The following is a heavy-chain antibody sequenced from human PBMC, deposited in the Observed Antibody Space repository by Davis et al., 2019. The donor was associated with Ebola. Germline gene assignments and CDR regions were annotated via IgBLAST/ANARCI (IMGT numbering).Heavy chain of an antibody. V-gene: IGHV1-2*04. Sequence: ASVKVSCKAYGYTFTGYYIHWVRQAPGQGLEWMGWINPNDGVTQYAQKFQGWVTMTRDASSSTAYMEVRSDDTAVYYCARDAFPVITAPQGWLDPWGQGTPVTVSS. J-gene: IGHJ5*02. D-gene: IGHD3-16*01. CDR2: INPNDGVT. CDR1: GYTFTGYY. CDR3: ARDAFPVITAPQGWLDP.